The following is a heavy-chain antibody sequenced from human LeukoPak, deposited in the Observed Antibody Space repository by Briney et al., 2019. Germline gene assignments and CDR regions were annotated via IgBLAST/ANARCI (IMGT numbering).Heavy chain of an antibody. D-gene: IGHD1-7*01. V-gene: IGHV4-61*01. CDR3: TRTGSTGGY. J-gene: IGHJ4*02. Sequence: SETLSLTCTVSGGSVSGGNYYCSWIRQSPGKGLEWIGYIHYSGSTVYNPSLKSRVTMSIDTSKNQFSLNLNSATAADTAVYYCTRTGSTGGYWGQGTLVTVSS. CDR2: IHYSGST. CDR1: GGSVSGGNYY.